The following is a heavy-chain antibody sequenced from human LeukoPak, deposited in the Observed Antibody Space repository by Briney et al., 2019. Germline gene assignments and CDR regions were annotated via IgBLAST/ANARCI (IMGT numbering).Heavy chain of an antibody. V-gene: IGHV4-34*01. Sequence: SETLSLTCAVYGGSFSGYYWSWIRQPPGKGLEWIGEINHSGSTNYNPSLKSLVTISVDTSKNQFSLKLSSVTAADTAVYYCASDPIAVAPPGYWGQGTLVTVSS. CDR3: ASDPIAVAPPGY. CDR2: INHSGST. D-gene: IGHD6-19*01. CDR1: GGSFSGYY. J-gene: IGHJ4*02.